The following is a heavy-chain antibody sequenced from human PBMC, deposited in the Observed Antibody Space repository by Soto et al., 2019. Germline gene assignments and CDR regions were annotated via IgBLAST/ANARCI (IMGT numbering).Heavy chain of an antibody. CDR2: IYYSGST. J-gene: IGHJ6*03. CDR1: GGSISSGGYY. Sequence: QVQLQESGPGLVKPSQTLSLTCTVSGGSISSGGYYWSWIRQHPGKGLEWIGYIYYSGSTYYNPSLKSRVTISVDTSKNQFSRKLSSVTAADTAVYYCASTPRLYDILTFAHPDYYYYYMDVWGKGTTVTVSS. V-gene: IGHV4-31*03. D-gene: IGHD3-9*01. CDR3: ASTPRLYDILTFAHPDYYYYYMDV.